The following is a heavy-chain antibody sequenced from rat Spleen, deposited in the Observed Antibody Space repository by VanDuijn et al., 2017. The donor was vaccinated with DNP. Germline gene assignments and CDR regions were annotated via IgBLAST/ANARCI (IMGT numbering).Heavy chain of an antibody. V-gene: IGHV5S10*01. D-gene: IGHD1-11*01. Sequence: EVQLVESGGGLVQPGNSLKLSCAASGFTFSDYAMAWVRQSPKKGLEWVATIIYDGTSTFYRDSVKGRFTISKDFAQNTLYLQMDSLRSEDSATYYCTTRGNYGGYDYWGQGVMVTVSS. CDR2: IIYDGTST. CDR3: TTRGNYGGYDY. CDR1: GFTFSDYA. J-gene: IGHJ2*01.